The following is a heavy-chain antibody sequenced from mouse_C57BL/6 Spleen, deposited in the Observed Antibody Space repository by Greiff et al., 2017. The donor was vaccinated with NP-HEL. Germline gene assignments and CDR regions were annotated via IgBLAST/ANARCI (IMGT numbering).Heavy chain of an antibody. J-gene: IGHJ1*03. V-gene: IGHV1-22*01. CDR1: GYTFTDYN. D-gene: IGHD4-1*02. CDR2: INPNNGGT. CDR3: VQLVYWYFDV. Sequence: VQLQQSGPELVKPGASVKMSCKASGYTFTDYNMHWVKQSHGKSLEWIGYINPNNGGTSYNQKFKGKATLTVNKSSSTAYMELRSLTSEDSAVYYCVQLVYWYFDVWGTGTTVTVSS.